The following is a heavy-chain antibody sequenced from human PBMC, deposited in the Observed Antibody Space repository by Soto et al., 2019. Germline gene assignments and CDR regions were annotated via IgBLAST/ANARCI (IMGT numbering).Heavy chain of an antibody. J-gene: IGHJ2*01. CDR3: AREQVVVATTHHWYFYL. Sequence: GASVKVSCKASVYTFTNYAMHWVRQAPGQRLEWMGWINPGNGNTKYSQKFQGRVTITRDTSASTAYMELSSLRSEDTAVYYCAREQVVVATTHHWYFYLWGRGTLVTVSS. CDR1: VYTFTNYA. D-gene: IGHD2-15*01. CDR2: INPGNGNT. V-gene: IGHV1-3*01.